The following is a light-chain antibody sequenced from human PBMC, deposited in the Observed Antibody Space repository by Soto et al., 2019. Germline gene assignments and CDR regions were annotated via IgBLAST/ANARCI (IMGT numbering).Light chain of an antibody. Sequence: NFMLTQPHSVSESPGKTVTISCTGSSGSIASNYVQGYQQRPGSAPTTVIYEDNQRPSGVPDRCSCSIDSSSNSASLTIAGLKTDDEADYYCSSYDSRNHVVFGGGTKLTVL. J-gene: IGLJ2*01. CDR2: EDN. CDR3: SSYDSRNHVV. V-gene: IGLV6-57*02. CDR1: SGSIASNY.